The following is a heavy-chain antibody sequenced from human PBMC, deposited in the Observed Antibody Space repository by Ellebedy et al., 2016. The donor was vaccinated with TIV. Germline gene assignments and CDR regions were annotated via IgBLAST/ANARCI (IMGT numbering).Heavy chain of an antibody. Sequence: PSETLSLTCTVSGGSISNYYWSWIRQPPGKGLEWIGYIYYSGSTNYNPSLKSRVTISIDTSKNQFSLKLSSVTAADTAVYYCARDRSIAVAGTMEGWFDPWGQGTLVTVSS. CDR3: ARDRSIAVAGTMEGWFDP. V-gene: IGHV4-59*01. J-gene: IGHJ5*02. CDR2: IYYSGST. CDR1: GGSISNYY. D-gene: IGHD6-19*01.